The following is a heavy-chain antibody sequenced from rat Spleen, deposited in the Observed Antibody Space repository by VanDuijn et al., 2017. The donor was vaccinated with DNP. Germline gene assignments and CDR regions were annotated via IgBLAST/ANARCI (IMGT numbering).Heavy chain of an antibody. Sequence: EVQLVESGGGLVQPGRSMKLSCAASGFTFSSFPMAWVRQAPTKGLEWVASISTGGGNTYYRDSVKGRFTISRDNAKNTQYLQMDSLRSEDTATYYCARRGTTVVGGYYFDYWGQGVMVTVSS. CDR3: ARRGTTVVGGYYFDY. D-gene: IGHD1-1*01. J-gene: IGHJ2*01. CDR2: ISTGGGNT. CDR1: GFTFSSFP. V-gene: IGHV5-46*01.